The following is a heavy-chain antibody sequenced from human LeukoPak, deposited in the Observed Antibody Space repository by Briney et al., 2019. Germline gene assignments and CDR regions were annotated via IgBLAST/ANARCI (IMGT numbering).Heavy chain of an antibody. CDR3: ARALAVAGTGGFDP. V-gene: IGHV3-74*01. CDR1: GFTFSSYW. J-gene: IGHJ5*02. CDR2: INSDGSST. D-gene: IGHD6-19*01. Sequence: GGSLRLSCAASGFTFSSYWMHWVRQAPGKGLGWVSRINSDGSSTSYADSVKGRFTISRDNAKNTLYLQMNSLRADDTAVYYCARALAVAGTGGFDPWGQGTLVTVSS.